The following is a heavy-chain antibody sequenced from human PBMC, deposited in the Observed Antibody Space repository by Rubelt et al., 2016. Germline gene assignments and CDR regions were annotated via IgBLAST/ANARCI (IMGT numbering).Heavy chain of an antibody. CDR1: GGSISSGGYF. V-gene: IGHV4-31*03. D-gene: IGHD1-26*01. CDR2: IFYTGST. J-gene: IGHJ4*02. CDR3: ARQYSGSYRIDY. Sequence: QVQLQESGPGLVKPSQTLSLTCTVSGGSISSGGYFWSWIRQHPGKGLEWIGYIFYTGSTYYNPSLQGRVTITVDTATNQCSLRLNLGTAADTAGDYCARQYSGSYRIDYWGQGTLLTVSS.